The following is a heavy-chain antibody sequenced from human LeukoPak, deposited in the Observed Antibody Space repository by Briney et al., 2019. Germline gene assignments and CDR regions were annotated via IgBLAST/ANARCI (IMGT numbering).Heavy chain of an antibody. J-gene: IGHJ4*02. CDR2: IYYSGST. CDR3: ARDSVRGQDY. V-gene: IGHV4-31*03. D-gene: IGHD3-16*01. CDR1: GGSISSGGYY. Sequence: SETLSLTCTVSGGSISSGGYYWSWLRQHPGKGLEWIGYIYYSGSTYYNPSLKSRVTISVDTSKNQFSLKLSSVTAADTAVYYCARDSVRGQDYWGQGTLVTVSS.